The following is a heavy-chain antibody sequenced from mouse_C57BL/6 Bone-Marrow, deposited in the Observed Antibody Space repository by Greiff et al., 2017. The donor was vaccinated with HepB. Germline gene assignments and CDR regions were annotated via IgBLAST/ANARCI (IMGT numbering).Heavy chain of an antibody. CDR1: GFTFSSYG. V-gene: IGHV5-6*01. D-gene: IGHD2-1*01. CDR2: ISSGGSYT. J-gene: IGHJ1*03. CDR3: ARQGYYGNPWYFDV. Sequence: EVQVVESGGDLVKPGGSLKLSCAASGFTFSSYGMSWVRQTPDKRLEWVATISSGGSYTYYPDSVKGRFTISRDNAKNTLYLQMSSLKSEDTAMYYCARQGYYGNPWYFDVWGTGTTVTVSS.